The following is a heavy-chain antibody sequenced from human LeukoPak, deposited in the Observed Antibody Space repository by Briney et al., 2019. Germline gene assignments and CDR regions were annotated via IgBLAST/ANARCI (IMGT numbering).Heavy chain of an antibody. Sequence: GGSLRLSCAASGFTFSSYSMNWVRQAPGKGLEWVAVISSDGTNKDYSDSVKGRFTISRDNFKNTLFLQMNSLRAEDTAVYYCARSAGGPSNLWGQGTLVIVSS. CDR1: GFTFSSYS. J-gene: IGHJ5*02. V-gene: IGHV3-30*03. CDR2: ISSDGTNK. CDR3: ARSAGGPSNL.